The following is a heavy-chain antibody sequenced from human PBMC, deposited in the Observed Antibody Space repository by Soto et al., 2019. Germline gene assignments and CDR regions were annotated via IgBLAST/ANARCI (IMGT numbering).Heavy chain of an antibody. Sequence: GGSLRLSCAASGFTFNTNAMSWVRQAPGKGLEWVSSISGTGSRTYYADSVKGRFTIARDNSKNTVSLQMNNLRAEDTGLYYCTKDTGYLRMDAWGQGTKVTVSS. V-gene: IGHV3-23*01. CDR2: ISGTGSRT. D-gene: IGHD5-18*01. J-gene: IGHJ6*02. CDR1: GFTFNTNA. CDR3: TKDTGYLRMDA.